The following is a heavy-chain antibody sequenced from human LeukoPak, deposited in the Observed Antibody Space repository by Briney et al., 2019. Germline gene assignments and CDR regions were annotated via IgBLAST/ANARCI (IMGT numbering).Heavy chain of an antibody. CDR2: ISYDGSNK. V-gene: IGHV3-30*18. J-gene: IGHJ4*02. D-gene: IGHD6-19*01. CDR3: AKDRGPLAVAFDY. CDR1: GFTFSSYG. Sequence: GGFLRLSCAASGFTFSSYGMHWVRQAPGKGLEWVAVISYDGSNKYYADSVKGRFTISRDNSKNTLYLQMNSLRAEDTAVYYCAKDRGPLAVAFDYWGQGTLVTVSS.